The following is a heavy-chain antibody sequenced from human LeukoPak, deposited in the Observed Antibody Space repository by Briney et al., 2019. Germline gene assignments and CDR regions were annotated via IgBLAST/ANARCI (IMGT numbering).Heavy chain of an antibody. CDR1: GYTFTSYG. Sequence: GASVKVSCKASGYTFTSYGISWVRQAPGQGLEWMGWISDYNGNTNYAQKLQGRVTMTTDTSTSTAYMELRSLGSDETAVYYCARVDLLTGYYFFDYWGQGTLVTVSS. D-gene: IGHD3-9*01. CDR2: ISDYNGNT. J-gene: IGHJ4*02. CDR3: ARVDLLTGYYFFDY. V-gene: IGHV1-18*01.